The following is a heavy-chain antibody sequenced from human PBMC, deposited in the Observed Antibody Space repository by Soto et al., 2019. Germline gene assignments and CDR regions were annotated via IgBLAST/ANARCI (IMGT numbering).Heavy chain of an antibody. Sequence: GGSLRLSCAASGFTFSSYGMHWVRQAPGKGLEWVAVIWYDGSNKYYADSVKGRFTISRDNSKNTLYLQMNSLRAEDTAVYYCARGEYYDFWSGYYYGMDVWGQGTTVTVSS. J-gene: IGHJ6*02. CDR1: GFTFSSYG. V-gene: IGHV3-33*01. CDR3: ARGEYYDFWSGYYYGMDV. CDR2: IWYDGSNK. D-gene: IGHD3-3*01.